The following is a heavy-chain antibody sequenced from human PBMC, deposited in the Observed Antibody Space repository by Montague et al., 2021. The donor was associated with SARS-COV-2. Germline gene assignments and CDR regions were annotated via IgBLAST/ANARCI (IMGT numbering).Heavy chain of an antibody. CDR1: GDSIGSSCYY. V-gene: IGHV4-39*01. D-gene: IGHD3-22*01. CDR3: ARGPKMGGSGYYYN. CDR2: IYHDGNT. Sequence: SETLSLTCTVSGDSIGSSCYYWGWIRQPPGKGLEWIGSIYHDGNTYYNLSLKTRVSLSIDERKNQFSLKFYSVTVADTAVYSCARGPKMGGSGYYYNWGQGILVTVSS. J-gene: IGHJ1*01.